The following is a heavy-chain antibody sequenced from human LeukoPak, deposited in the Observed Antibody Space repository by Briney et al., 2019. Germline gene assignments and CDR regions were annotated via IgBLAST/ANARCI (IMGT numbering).Heavy chain of an antibody. CDR3: ARGVTRYCSGGSCYRNYYYYYGMDV. CDR2: INHSGST. CDR1: GGSFSGYY. D-gene: IGHD2-15*01. Sequence: PSETLSLTCAVYGGSFSGYYWSWIRQPPGKGLEWIGEINHSGSTNYNPSLKSRATISVDTSKNQFSLKLSSVTAADTAVYYCARGVTRYCSGGSCYRNYYYYYGMDVWGQGTTVTVSS. J-gene: IGHJ6*02. V-gene: IGHV4-34*01.